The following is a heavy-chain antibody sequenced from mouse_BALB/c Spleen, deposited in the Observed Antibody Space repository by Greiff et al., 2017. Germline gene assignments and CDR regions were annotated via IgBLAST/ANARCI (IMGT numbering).Heavy chain of an antibody. Sequence: VQLQQSGAELVRSGASVKLSCTASGFNIKDYYMHWVKQRPEQGLEWIGWIDPENGDTEYAPKFQGKATMTADTSSNTASLQLSSLTSEDTAVYYCNAGGFAYWGQGTLVTVSA. J-gene: IGHJ3*01. CDR1: GFNIKDYY. CDR3: NAGGFAY. CDR2: IDPENGDT. V-gene: IGHV14-4*02.